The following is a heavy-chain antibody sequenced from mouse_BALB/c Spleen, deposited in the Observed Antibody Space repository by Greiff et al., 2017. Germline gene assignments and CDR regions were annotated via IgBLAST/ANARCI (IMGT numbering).Heavy chain of an antibody. V-gene: IGHV5-6-2*01. CDR1: GFTFSSYY. D-gene: IGHD2-1*01. Sequence: EVKLMESGGGLVKLGGSLKLSCAASGFTFSSYYMSWVRQTPEKRLELVAAINSNGGSTYYPDTVKGRFTISRDNAKNTLYLQMSSLKSEATALYYYARHGGNHYAMDYWGQGTSVTVSS. CDR3: ARHGGNHYAMDY. J-gene: IGHJ4*01. CDR2: INSNGGST.